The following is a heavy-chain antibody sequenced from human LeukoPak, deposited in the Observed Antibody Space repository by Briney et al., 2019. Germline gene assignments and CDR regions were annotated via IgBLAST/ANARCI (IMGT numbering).Heavy chain of an antibody. Sequence: GGSLRLSCSASGFIFSSYWMHWVRQAPGKGLVWVSYINTDGSTTTYADSVKGRFTISRDNAENTLYLQMNSLRAEDTAVYYCARDSSLPGIWGQGTMVTVSS. CDR2: INTDGSTT. CDR1: GFIFSSYW. V-gene: IGHV3-74*01. D-gene: IGHD3-16*02. CDR3: ARDSSLPGI. J-gene: IGHJ3*02.